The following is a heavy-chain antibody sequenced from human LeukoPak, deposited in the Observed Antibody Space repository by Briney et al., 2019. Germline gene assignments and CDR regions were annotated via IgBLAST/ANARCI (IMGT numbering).Heavy chain of an antibody. CDR2: ISYNDGST. J-gene: IGHJ3*02. V-gene: IGHV3-23*01. CDR1: GFTFSSYG. Sequence: PGGSLRLSCTASGFTFSSYGMSWVRQAPGKRLQWVSAISYNDGSTYYADSVKGRFTISRDNSKNTLYLQMSSLRAEDTATYYCAKDSPLLTIWGQGTMVTVSS. CDR3: AKDSPLLTI.